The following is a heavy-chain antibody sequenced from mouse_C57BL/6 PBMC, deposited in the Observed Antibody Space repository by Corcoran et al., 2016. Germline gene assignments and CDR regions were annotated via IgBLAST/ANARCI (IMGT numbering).Heavy chain of an antibody. CDR1: GDTFTTYG. D-gene: IGHD1-1*01. CDR2: INTYSGVP. CDR3: AREGSSYSYYFDY. V-gene: IGHV9-3*01. J-gene: IGHJ2*01. Sequence: QIQLVQSGPEMKNPGEKVKISCKASGDTFTTYGMRWVKQAPGKGLKWMGWINTYSGVPKYADDFKGRFAFSLETSASTAYLQINNLKNEDTATYFCAREGSSYSYYFDYWGQGTTLTVSS.